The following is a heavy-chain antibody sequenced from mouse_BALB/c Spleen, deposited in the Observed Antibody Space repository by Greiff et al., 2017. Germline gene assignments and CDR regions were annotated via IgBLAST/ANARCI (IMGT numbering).Heavy chain of an antibody. CDR2: ISSGGRYT. V-gene: IGHV5-6-4*01. Sequence: DVHLVESGGGLVKPGGSLKLSCAASGFTFSSYTMSWVRQTPEKRLEWVATISSGGRYTYYPDSVKGRFTISRDNAKNTLYLQMSSLKSEDTAMYYCTRDATVVATDAMDYWGQGTSVTVSS. CDR1: GFTFSSYT. D-gene: IGHD1-1*01. J-gene: IGHJ4*01. CDR3: TRDATVVATDAMDY.